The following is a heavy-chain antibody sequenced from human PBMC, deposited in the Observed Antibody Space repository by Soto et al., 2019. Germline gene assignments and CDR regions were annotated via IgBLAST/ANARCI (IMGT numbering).Heavy chain of an antibody. Sequence: GGSLRLSCAASGFTFSSYLMHWVRQVPGKGLVWVSRISGDGRSITYADSVKGRFTISRDSAKNTLYLQMHSLRAEDTAVYYCARVGYCNGDCYSDYWGQGNLVTVSS. J-gene: IGHJ4*02. V-gene: IGHV3-74*01. CDR2: ISGDGRSI. CDR3: ARVGYCNGDCYSDY. D-gene: IGHD2-21*02. CDR1: GFTFSSYL.